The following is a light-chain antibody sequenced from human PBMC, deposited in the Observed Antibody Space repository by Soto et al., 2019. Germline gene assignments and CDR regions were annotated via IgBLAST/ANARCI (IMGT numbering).Light chain of an antibody. J-gene: IGKJ1*01. CDR2: KAS. V-gene: IGKV1-5*03. CDR3: QQYNSYRA. Sequence: DIQMTQSPSTLSASVGDRVTITCRASQSVSSWLAWYQQKPGKAPKLLISKASTLQRGVPSRFSGSGSGTEFTLTISSLQPDDFATYYCQQYNSYRAFGQGTKVDIK. CDR1: QSVSSW.